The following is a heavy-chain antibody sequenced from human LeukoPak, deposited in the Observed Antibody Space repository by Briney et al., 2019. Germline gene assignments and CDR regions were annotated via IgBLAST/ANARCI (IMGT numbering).Heavy chain of an antibody. J-gene: IGHJ4*02. Sequence: SQTLSLTCTVSGGSISSGDYYWSWIRQPPGKGLEWIGYIYYSGSTYYNPSLKSRVTISVDTSKNQFSLKLSSVTAADTAVYYCARERINGGTGTYILDYWGQGTLVTVSS. D-gene: IGHD3-10*01. CDR3: ARERINGGTGTYILDY. CDR1: GGSISSGDYY. V-gene: IGHV4-30-4*01. CDR2: IYYSGST.